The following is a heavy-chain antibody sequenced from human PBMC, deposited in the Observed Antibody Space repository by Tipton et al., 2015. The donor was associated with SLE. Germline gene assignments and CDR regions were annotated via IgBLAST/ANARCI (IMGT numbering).Heavy chain of an antibody. V-gene: IGHV1-18*01. CDR1: GYTFTSYG. CDR2: ISAYNGNT. CDR3: ARDQRRYSSSLHDAFDI. J-gene: IGHJ3*02. D-gene: IGHD6-6*01. Sequence: QLVQSGAEVKKPGASVKVSCKASGYTFTSYGISWVRQAPGQGLEWMGWISAYNGNTNYAQKLQGRVTMTTDTSTSTAYMELRSLRSDDTAVYYCARDQRRYSSSLHDAFDIWGQGTMVTVSS.